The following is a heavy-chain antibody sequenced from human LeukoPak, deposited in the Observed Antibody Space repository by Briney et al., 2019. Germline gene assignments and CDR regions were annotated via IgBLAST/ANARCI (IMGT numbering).Heavy chain of an antibody. J-gene: IGHJ4*02. D-gene: IGHD1-26*01. CDR2: ISSSSSYT. CDR3: ATYSGSFLYYFDY. CDR1: GFTVNSNL. V-gene: IGHV3-21*05. Sequence: GGSLRLSCAASGFTVNSNLMIWVRQAPGKGLEWVSYISSSSSYTHYADSVKGRFPISRDNAKNSLYLQMNSLRAEDTAVYYCATYSGSFLYYFDYWGQGTLVTVSS.